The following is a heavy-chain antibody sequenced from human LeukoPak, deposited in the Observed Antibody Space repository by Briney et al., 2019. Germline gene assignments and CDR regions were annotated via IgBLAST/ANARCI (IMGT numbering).Heavy chain of an antibody. CDR3: SGESGAFCPFGY. D-gene: IGHD1-26*01. Sequence: SETLSLSCGVSGGSISSTNWWSWVRQPPGQGLEWIGEVSLTGETNYNPSLNGRVTMSLDGSRNQLSLTLTSVTAADTAIYYCSGESGAFCPFGYWGQGTLVIVPP. CDR1: GGSISSTNW. V-gene: IGHV4-4*02. J-gene: IGHJ4*02. CDR2: VSLTGET.